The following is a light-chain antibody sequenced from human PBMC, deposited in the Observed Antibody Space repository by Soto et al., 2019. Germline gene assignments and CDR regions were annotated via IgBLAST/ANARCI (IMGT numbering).Light chain of an antibody. CDR3: QQLHTYPFP. V-gene: IGKV1-9*01. Sequence: DIQLTQSPSFLSASVGDRVTITCRASQGISSYLAWYQQKPGKAPSLLIYDASTLQYGVPSRFSGSGSGTEFTLTISSLQPEDFATYYCQQLHTYPFPFGGGTKVEI. CDR1: QGISSY. J-gene: IGKJ4*01. CDR2: DAS.